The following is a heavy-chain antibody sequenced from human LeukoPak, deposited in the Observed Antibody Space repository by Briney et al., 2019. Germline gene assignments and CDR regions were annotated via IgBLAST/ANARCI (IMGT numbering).Heavy chain of an antibody. V-gene: IGHV4-61*02. CDR2: IYTSGST. CDR1: GGSISSGSYY. J-gene: IGHJ4*02. Sequence: SETLSLTCTVSGGSISSGSYYWSWIRQPAGKGREWIGRIYTSGSTNYNPSLKSRVTISVDTSKNQFSLKLSSVTAADTAVYYCAREEVTPMDVWGQGTLVTVSS. D-gene: IGHD4-23*01. CDR3: AREEVTPMDV.